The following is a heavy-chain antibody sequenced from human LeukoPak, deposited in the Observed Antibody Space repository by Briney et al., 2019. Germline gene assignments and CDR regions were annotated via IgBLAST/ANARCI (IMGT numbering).Heavy chain of an antibody. CDR3: ATSSDIAVAGTVDY. V-gene: IGHV1-69*13. J-gene: IGHJ4*02. Sequence: ASVKVSCKASGGTFSSYAISWVRQAPGQGLEWMGGIIPIFGTANYAQKFQGRVTITADESTSTAYMELSSLRSEDTAVYYCATSSDIAVAGTVDYWGQGTLVTVSS. D-gene: IGHD6-19*01. CDR1: GGTFSSYA. CDR2: IIPIFGTA.